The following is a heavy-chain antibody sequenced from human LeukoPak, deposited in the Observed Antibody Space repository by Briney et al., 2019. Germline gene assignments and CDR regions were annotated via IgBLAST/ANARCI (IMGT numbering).Heavy chain of an antibody. V-gene: IGHV1-69*04. CDR2: IIPILGIA. CDR3: ARGSRALWFGESRNNWFDP. D-gene: IGHD3-10*01. CDR1: GGTFSSYA. J-gene: IGHJ5*02. Sequence: SVKVSCKASGGTFSSYAISWVRQAPGQGLEWMGRIIPILGIANYAQKFQGRVTMTRNTSISTAYMELSSLRSEDTAVYYCARGSRALWFGESRNNWFDPWGQGTLVTVSS.